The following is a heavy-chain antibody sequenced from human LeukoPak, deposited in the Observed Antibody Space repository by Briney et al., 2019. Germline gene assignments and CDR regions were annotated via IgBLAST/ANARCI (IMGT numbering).Heavy chain of an antibody. D-gene: IGHD2/OR15-2a*01. CDR3: ARDFYGDDGHHPFDY. CDR2: IYASGSP. J-gene: IGHJ4*02. V-gene: IGHV4-4*07. CDR1: GGSISNYY. Sequence: SETLPLTCSVSGGSISNYYWNWLRQPAAKGLEWIGRIYASGSPNYNPYLKSRVTSSMDKSKNHFSLNLKSVTAADTAFYYCARDFYGDDGHHPFDYWGQGIQVTVSS.